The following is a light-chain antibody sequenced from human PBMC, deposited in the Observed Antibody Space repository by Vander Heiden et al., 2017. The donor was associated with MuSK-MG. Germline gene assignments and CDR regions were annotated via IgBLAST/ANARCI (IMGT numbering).Light chain of an antibody. CDR1: QSVSSN. Sequence: EIVMTQSPATLSVSPGEGATLSCRASQSVSSNLAWYQQKPGQAPRLLIYGASTRATAIPARFSASGSGTEFTLTISSLQSEDSAVYYCQRDTTRRLTFGGGTKVEIK. CDR3: QRDTTRRLT. V-gene: IGKV3-15*01. J-gene: IGKJ4*01. CDR2: GAS.